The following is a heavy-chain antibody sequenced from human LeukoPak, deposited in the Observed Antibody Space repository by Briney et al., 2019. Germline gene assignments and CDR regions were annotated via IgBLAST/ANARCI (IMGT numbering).Heavy chain of an antibody. D-gene: IGHD2/OR15-2a*01. CDR1: GLRFSDYY. V-gene: IGHV3-11*01. CDR3: ATNLIGAGEYFQQ. J-gene: IGHJ1*01. CDR2: ISSGGDIM. Sequence: PGGSLRLSCAASGLRFSDYYVSWIRQAPGKGLQWVSYISSGGDIMHYADSVKGRFTSSRDNAKNSGYLEVNSLGAEDTAVYYCATNLIGAGEYFQQWSQGTLVTVSS.